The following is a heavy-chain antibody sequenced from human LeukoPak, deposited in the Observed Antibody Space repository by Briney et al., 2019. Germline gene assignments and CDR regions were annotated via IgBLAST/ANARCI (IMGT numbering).Heavy chain of an antibody. Sequence: SQTLSLTCKVSGDSLSSSTCNWSWIRQPPGKGLEWIGYISQSGNSYFTPSLKSRATISVDRSKNHFSLTLISVTAADTAVYYCARDQVDYDIPDHFDYWGKGALVTVSS. CDR2: ISQSGNS. V-gene: IGHV4-30-2*01. CDR3: ARDQVDYDIPDHFDY. CDR1: GDSLSSSTCN. D-gene: IGHD3-22*01. J-gene: IGHJ4*02.